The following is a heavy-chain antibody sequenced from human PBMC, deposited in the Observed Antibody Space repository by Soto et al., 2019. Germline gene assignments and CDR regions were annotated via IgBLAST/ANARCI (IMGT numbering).Heavy chain of an antibody. D-gene: IGHD6-19*01. V-gene: IGHV1-18*04. J-gene: IGHJ4*02. CDR3: ARDLGGAVAGTISFDY. Sequence: ASVKVSCKASGYTFTSYGISWVRQAPGQGLEWMGWISAYNGNTNYAQKLQGRVTMTTDTSTSTAHMELRSLRSDDTAVYYCARDLGGAVAGTISFDYWGQGTLVTVSS. CDR2: ISAYNGNT. CDR1: GYTFTSYG.